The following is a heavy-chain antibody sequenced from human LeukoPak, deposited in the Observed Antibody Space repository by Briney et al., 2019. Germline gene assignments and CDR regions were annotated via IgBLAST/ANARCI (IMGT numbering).Heavy chain of an antibody. D-gene: IGHD3-22*01. J-gene: IGHJ4*02. CDR1: GFTFSSYA. CDR3: AKEGSRRTMIVVVITLGSQEPFDY. CDR2: ISGSGGST. V-gene: IGHV3-23*01. Sequence: PGGSLRLSCAASGFTFSSYAMSWVRQAPGKRLEWVSAISGSGGSTYYADPVKGRFTISRDNSKNTLYLQMNSLRAEDTAVYYCAKEGSRRTMIVVVITLGSQEPFDYWGQGTLVTVSS.